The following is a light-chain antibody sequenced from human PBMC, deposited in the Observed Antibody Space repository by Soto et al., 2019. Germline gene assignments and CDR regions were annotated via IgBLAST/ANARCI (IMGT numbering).Light chain of an antibody. Sequence: QSVLTQPASVSGSPGQSISISCRGTSSDVGGYNSVSWYQQYPGTAPRLLIYDVSYRPSGISPRFSGFKSGDTASLSISGLQADVEADYFCSSYSSTITRVYGGGTQLTVL. V-gene: IGLV2-14*03. J-gene: IGLJ7*01. CDR3: SSYSSTITRV. CDR1: SSDVGGYNS. CDR2: DVS.